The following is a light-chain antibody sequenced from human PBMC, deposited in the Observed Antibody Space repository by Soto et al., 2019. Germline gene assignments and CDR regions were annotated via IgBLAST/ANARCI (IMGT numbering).Light chain of an antibody. CDR3: QQYNNWPPGT. CDR2: GAS. J-gene: IGKJ1*01. Sequence: EIMMTQSPATLSVSAGESATLXNTTSQSVSSNLAWYQQKPGQAPRLLIYGASTRATGIPARFSGSGSGTEFTLTISSLQSEDFAVYYCQQYNNWPPGTFGQGTKVDIK. CDR1: QSVSSN. V-gene: IGKV3-15*01.